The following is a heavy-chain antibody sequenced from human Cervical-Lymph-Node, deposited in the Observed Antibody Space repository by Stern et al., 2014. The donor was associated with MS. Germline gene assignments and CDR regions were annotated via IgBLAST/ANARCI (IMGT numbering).Heavy chain of an antibody. J-gene: IGHJ4*02. CDR3: VRQVTVRSRFDY. Sequence: QLQLQESGPGLVKPSETLSRTCTVSGGSISSSYYWGWIRQSSGKGLEWIGSIDDTGRTFYNPSLKSRVTISGDTSNNQFSLQLSSVTAADTAVYYCVRQVTVRSRFDYWGQGTLVTVSS. V-gene: IGHV4-39*01. D-gene: IGHD4-11*01. CDR1: GGSISSSYY. CDR2: IDDTGRT.